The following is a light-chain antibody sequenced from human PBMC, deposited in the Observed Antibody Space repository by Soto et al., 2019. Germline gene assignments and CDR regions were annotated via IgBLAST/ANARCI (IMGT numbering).Light chain of an antibody. CDR1: QSISNH. Sequence: IVLTQSPATLSLSPGERATLSCRASQSISNHLAWYQKKPGQAPRLLIYDASNRATGIPARFSGSGSGTDFTLTSSSLEPEDFAVYYRLETSGQGTKLEIK. CDR2: DAS. J-gene: IGKJ2*01. V-gene: IGKV3-11*01. CDR3: LET.